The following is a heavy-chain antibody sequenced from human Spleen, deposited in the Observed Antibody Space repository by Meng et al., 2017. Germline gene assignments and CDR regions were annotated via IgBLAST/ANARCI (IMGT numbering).Heavy chain of an antibody. CDR2: INTDGSCT. Sequence: GESLKISCEASGFTFSSYWMHWVRQAPGKGLVWVSRINTDGSCTSYADSVKGRFTISRDNAKNTLFLQMNSLRAEDTAVYYCSGGYDFQWSYWGQGTLVTVSS. D-gene: IGHD5-12*01. J-gene: IGHJ4*02. CDR1: GFTFSSYW. V-gene: IGHV3-74*01. CDR3: SGGYDFQWSY.